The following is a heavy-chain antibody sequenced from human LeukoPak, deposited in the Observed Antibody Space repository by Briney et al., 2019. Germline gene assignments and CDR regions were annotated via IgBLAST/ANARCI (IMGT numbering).Heavy chain of an antibody. CDR1: GGSFSGYY. D-gene: IGHD6-13*01. CDR3: ARDESSSWYMDV. V-gene: IGHV4-34*01. J-gene: IGHJ6*03. CDR2: INHSGST. Sequence: SETLSLTCAVYGGSFSGYYWSWIRQSPGKGLEWIGEINHSGSTNYNPSLKSRVTISVDTSKNQFSLKLSSVTAADTAVYYCARDESSSWYMDVWGKGTTATVSS.